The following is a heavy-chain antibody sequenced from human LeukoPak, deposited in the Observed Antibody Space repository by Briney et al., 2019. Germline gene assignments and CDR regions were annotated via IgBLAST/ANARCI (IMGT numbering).Heavy chain of an antibody. V-gene: IGHV3-30-3*01. J-gene: IGHJ4*02. Sequence: GGSLRLSCAASGFTFSSYAMHWVRQAPGEGLEWVAVISYDGSNKYYADSVKGRFTISRDNSKNTLYLQMNSLRAEDTAVYYCAREPRIVDTIRSFDYWGQGTLVTVSS. D-gene: IGHD5-12*01. CDR2: ISYDGSNK. CDR1: GFTFSSYA. CDR3: AREPRIVDTIRSFDY.